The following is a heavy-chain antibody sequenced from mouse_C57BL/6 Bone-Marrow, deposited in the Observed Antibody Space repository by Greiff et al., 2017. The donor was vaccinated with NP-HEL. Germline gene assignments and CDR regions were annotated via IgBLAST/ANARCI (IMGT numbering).Heavy chain of an antibody. CDR3: ARGWGYAAWFAY. J-gene: IGHJ3*01. V-gene: IGHV3-6*01. D-gene: IGHD2-2*01. CDR1: GYSITSGYY. CDR2: ISYDGSN. Sequence: EVKLVESGPGLVKPSQSLSLTCSVTGYSITSGYYWNWIRQFPGNKLEWMGYISYDGSNNYNPSLKNRISITRDTSKNQFFLKLNSVTTEDTATYYCARGWGYAAWFAYWGQGTLVTVSA.